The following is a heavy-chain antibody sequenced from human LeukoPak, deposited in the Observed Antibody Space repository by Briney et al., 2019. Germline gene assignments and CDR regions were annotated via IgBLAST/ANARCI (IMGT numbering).Heavy chain of an antibody. V-gene: IGHV3-23*01. CDR2: IYGSDEKT. CDR3: AKTQGYYDA. CDR1: GFTFSNYD. J-gene: IGHJ5*02. Sequence: SGGSLRLSCVASGFTFSNYDMSWVRQAPGKGLELVSGIYGSDEKTVYGDAVKGRFTISRDNSKNTLYLQMNSLRAADTAVYYCAKTQGYYDAWGQGALVTVSS. D-gene: IGHD2-15*01.